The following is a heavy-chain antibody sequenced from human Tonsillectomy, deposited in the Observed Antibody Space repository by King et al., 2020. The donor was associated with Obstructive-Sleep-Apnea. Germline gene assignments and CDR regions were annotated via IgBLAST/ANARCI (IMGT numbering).Heavy chain of an antibody. CDR1: GGSFSGYY. CDR3: ARSDIVVVVSATKSSNWFDP. D-gene: IGHD2-15*01. V-gene: IGHV4-34*01. J-gene: IGHJ5*02. CDR2: INHSGST. Sequence: VQLQQWGAGLLKPSETLSLTCAVYGGSFSGYYWTWVRQPPDKGLEWIGEINHSGSTNYNPSLKSRVTISVDTSKNQFSLNRNSVTAADTAVYYGARSDIVVVVSATKSSNWFDPWGQGTLVTVSS.